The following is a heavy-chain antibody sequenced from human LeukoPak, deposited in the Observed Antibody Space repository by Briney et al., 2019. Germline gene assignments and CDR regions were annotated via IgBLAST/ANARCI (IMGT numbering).Heavy chain of an antibody. V-gene: IGHV4-4*07. D-gene: IGHD4-17*01. CDR3: ARLRGYGDYGYWYFDL. Sequence: SETLSLTCTVSGGSISSYYWSWIRQPAGKGLEWIGRIYTSGSTNYNPSLKSRVTMSVDTSKNQFSLKLSSVTAADTAVYYCARLRGYGDYGYWYFDLWGRGTLVTVSS. J-gene: IGHJ2*01. CDR2: IYTSGST. CDR1: GGSISSYY.